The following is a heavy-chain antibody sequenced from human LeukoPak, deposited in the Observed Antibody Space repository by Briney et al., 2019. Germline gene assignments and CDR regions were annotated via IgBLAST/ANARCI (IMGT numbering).Heavy chain of an antibody. Sequence: GGSLRLSCAASGFTFSSYWMHWVRQAPGKGLVWVSRINSDGSSTSYADSVKGRFTISRDNAKNTLYLQMSSLRAEDTAVYYCARDEEQQLLDYWGQGTLVTVSS. CDR3: ARDEEQQLLDY. J-gene: IGHJ4*02. CDR2: INSDGSST. D-gene: IGHD6-13*01. CDR1: GFTFSSYW. V-gene: IGHV3-74*01.